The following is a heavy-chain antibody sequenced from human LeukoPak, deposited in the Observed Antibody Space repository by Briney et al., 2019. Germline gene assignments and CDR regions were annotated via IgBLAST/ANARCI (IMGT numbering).Heavy chain of an antibody. CDR2: IKEDGSEK. CDR1: GFTLSSYW. CDR3: ARAGMDV. Sequence: GGSLRLSCAASGFTLSSYWMSWVRQAPGKGLEWVANIKEDGSEKYYVDSVEGRFTISRDNAKKSLYLQMNRLRAEDTAVYYCARAGMDVWGQGTTVTVSS. J-gene: IGHJ6*02. V-gene: IGHV3-7*01.